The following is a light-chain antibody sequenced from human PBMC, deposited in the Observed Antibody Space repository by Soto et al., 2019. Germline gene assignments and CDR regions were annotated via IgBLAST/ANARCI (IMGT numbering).Light chain of an antibody. Sequence: IQMTQSHSTLSVSVGDRVTITCRSSQSISSWLSWYQKKPGKAPKLLIYKASSLESGVPSRFSGRESGTEFTLTIRCLQPDDFATYYGQQYTSYSPLTSCRGTKVDI. CDR1: QSISSW. J-gene: IGKJ4*01. CDR3: QQYTSYSPLT. V-gene: IGKV1-5*03. CDR2: KAS.